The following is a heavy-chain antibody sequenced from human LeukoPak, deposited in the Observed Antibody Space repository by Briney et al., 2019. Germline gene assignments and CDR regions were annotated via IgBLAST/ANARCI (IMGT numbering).Heavy chain of an antibody. Sequence: GGSLRLSCAASGFTFSSYAMSWVRQAPGKGLEWVSAISGSGGSTYYADSVKGRFTISRDNSKNTLYLQMNSLRAEDTAVYYCARDRGGYLYYYYYGMDVWGQGTTVTVSS. V-gene: IGHV3-23*01. J-gene: IGHJ6*02. D-gene: IGHD2-15*01. CDR1: GFTFSSYA. CDR2: ISGSGGST. CDR3: ARDRGGYLYYYYYGMDV.